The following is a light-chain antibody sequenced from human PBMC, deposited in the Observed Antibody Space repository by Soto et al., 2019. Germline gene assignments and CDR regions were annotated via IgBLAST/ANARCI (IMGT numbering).Light chain of an antibody. Sequence: SYELTQPLSVSVALGQTARITCGGNNIGSKNVHWYQQRPGQAPVLVIYRDSNRPSGIPERFSGSKSGNTATLTISRAQVGDEADYYCEVWDSSTGIFGGGTKVTVL. J-gene: IGLJ2*01. CDR1: NIGSKN. CDR3: EVWDSSTGI. V-gene: IGLV3-9*01. CDR2: RDS.